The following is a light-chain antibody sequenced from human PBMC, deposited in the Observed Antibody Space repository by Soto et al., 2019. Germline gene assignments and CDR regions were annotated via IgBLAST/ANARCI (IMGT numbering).Light chain of an antibody. CDR1: QSVTTK. Sequence: EIVMTQSPAILSLSPGETATLSCRASQSVTTKLAWYQQRPDQTPRLLIYNASTRATAVPARFSGGGSVTEFSLTISSLQSDDFGVYYCHQYNTWPPRFTFGPGTKVDIK. J-gene: IGKJ3*01. CDR2: NAS. CDR3: HQYNTWPPRFT. V-gene: IGKV3-15*01.